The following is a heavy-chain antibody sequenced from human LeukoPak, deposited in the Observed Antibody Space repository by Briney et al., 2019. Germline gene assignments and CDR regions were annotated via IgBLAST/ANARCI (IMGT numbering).Heavy chain of an antibody. CDR1: GFTFSSYG. Sequence: GGSLRLSCAASGFTFSSYGMHWVRQAPGKGLEWGAVISYDGSNKYYADSVKGRFTISRDNSKNTLYLQMNSLRAEDTAVYYCAKGENSGTRDAFDIWGQGTMVTVSS. D-gene: IGHD3-10*01. J-gene: IGHJ3*02. V-gene: IGHV3-30*18. CDR3: AKGENSGTRDAFDI. CDR2: ISYDGSNK.